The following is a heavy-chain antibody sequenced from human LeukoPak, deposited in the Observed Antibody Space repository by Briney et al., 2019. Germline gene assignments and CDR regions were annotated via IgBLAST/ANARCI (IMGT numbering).Heavy chain of an antibody. D-gene: IGHD3-22*01. Sequence: PSETLSLTCTVSGGSLNSYYWSWIRQPAGKGLEWIGRVYTSGNTNYNPSLKSRVIMSVDKSKNQFSLKLSSVTAADTAVYYCARVMYYYDSSGYYSTDAFDIWGQGTMVTVS. J-gene: IGHJ3*02. CDR2: VYTSGNT. CDR3: ARVMYYYDSSGYYSTDAFDI. V-gene: IGHV4-4*07. CDR1: GGSLNSYY.